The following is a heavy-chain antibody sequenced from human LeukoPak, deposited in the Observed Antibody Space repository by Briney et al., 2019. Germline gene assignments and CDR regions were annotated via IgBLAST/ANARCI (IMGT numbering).Heavy chain of an antibody. Sequence: SETLSLTCAVYGGCFSGYYWSWIRQPPGKGLECIGEINHSGSTNYNPSLKSRVTISVDTSKHQFSLKLRSVPAADTAVYYCASSLPRYGKGLDYWGQGTLVTVSS. J-gene: IGHJ4*02. D-gene: IGHD4-17*01. CDR2: INHSGST. V-gene: IGHV4-34*01. CDR1: GGCFSGYY. CDR3: ASSLPRYGKGLDY.